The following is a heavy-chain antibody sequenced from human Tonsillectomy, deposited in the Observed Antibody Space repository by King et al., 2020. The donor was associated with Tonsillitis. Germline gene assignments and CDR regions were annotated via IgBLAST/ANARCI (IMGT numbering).Heavy chain of an antibody. CDR3: ARANRWGLDS. CDR1: GFSVITNS. J-gene: IGHJ4*02. Sequence: QLVQSGGGLVQPGGSLRLSCAASGFSVITNSMNWVRQAPGKGLEWVSIIYSNDFIYYADSVKGRFTISRQNSDNTLYLQMNDLRGEDTAVYYCARANRWGLDSWGQGTLVSVSS. V-gene: IGHV3-53*04. D-gene: IGHD2-21*02. CDR2: IYSNDFI.